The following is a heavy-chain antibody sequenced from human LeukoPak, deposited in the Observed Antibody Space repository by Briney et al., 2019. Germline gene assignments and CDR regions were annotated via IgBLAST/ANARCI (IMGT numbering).Heavy chain of an antibody. J-gene: IGHJ5*02. CDR1: GFTFSSYA. CDR2: ISYDGSNK. D-gene: IGHD6-13*01. V-gene: IGHV3-30*09. CDR3: ARDLFAGGELRIEQQLLGNWFDP. Sequence: GGSLRLSCAASGFTFSSYAMHWVRQAPGKGLEWVAVISYDGSNKYYADSVKGRFAISRDNSKNTLYLQMNSLGAEDTAVYYCARDLFAGGELRIEQQLLGNWFDPWGQGTLVTVSS.